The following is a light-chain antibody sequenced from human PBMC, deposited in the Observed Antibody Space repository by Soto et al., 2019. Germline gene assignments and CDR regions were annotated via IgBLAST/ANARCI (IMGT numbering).Light chain of an antibody. Sequence: DVQMTQSPSTLSASAGDRVTITCRASQSIGDWLAWYQQKPGKAPKLLIYRASSLERGVPSRFSGNGSGTDFTFAISSLQPDDFATYYCQQYNTSPYSFGQGTKLEI. CDR2: RAS. CDR1: QSIGDW. J-gene: IGKJ2*03. V-gene: IGKV1-5*03. CDR3: QQYNTSPYS.